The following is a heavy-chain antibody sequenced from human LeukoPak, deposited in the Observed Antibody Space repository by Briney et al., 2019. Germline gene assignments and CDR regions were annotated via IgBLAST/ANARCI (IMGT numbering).Heavy chain of an antibody. J-gene: IGHJ6*02. V-gene: IGHV1-69*04. Sequence: SVKVSCKASGGTFSSYVISWVRQAPGQGLEWMGRIIPILGIANYAQKFQGRVTITADKSTSTAYMELSSLRSEDTAVYYCARVSYDILTGYPIYYYYGMDVWGQGTTVTVSS. D-gene: IGHD3-9*01. CDR3: ARVSYDILTGYPIYYYYGMDV. CDR1: GGTFSSYV. CDR2: IIPILGIA.